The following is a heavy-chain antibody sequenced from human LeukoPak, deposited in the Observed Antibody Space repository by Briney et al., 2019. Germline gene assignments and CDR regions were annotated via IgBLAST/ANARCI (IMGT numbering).Heavy chain of an antibody. CDR3: AGGGQSDYDSSGYYYTGY. V-gene: IGHV1-2*06. D-gene: IGHD3-22*01. J-gene: IGHJ4*02. CDR1: GYTCTGYY. CDR2: INANSGGT. Sequence: EASVKVYCKAAGYTCTGYYVHWERQAPEQGLEWMGRINANSGGTNYAQKFQGRLTMTRETSITAAYMELRRLRADDTAVYYCAGGGQSDYDSSGYYYTGYWGQGTLVTVSS.